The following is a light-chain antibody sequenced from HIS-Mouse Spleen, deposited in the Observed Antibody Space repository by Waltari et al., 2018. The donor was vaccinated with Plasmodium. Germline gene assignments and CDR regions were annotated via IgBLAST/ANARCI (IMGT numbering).Light chain of an antibody. Sequence: EIVMTQPPATLSVSPGERATLSCRASQSVSSNLAWYQQKPGQAPRLLRYGASTRATGIPARFSGSGSGTEFTLTISSLQSEDFAVYYCQQYNNWSFTFGPGTKVDIK. CDR3: QQYNNWSFT. V-gene: IGKV3-15*01. CDR1: QSVSSN. CDR2: GAS. J-gene: IGKJ3*01.